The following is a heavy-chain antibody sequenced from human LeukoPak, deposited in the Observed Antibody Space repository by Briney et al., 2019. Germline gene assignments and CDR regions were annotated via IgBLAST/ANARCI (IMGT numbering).Heavy chain of an antibody. CDR1: GFIFSGYA. CDR3: AKDRRSGGVVPVPDAFDI. D-gene: IGHD2-2*01. Sequence: LTGGSLRLSCAVSGFIFSGYAMHWVRQAPGKGLEWVAFIRYDGTNQYYADSVKGRFTISRDNSKNTLYLHMNSLRAEDTAVYYCAKDRRSGGVVPVPDAFDIWGQGTMVTVSS. J-gene: IGHJ3*02. V-gene: IGHV3-30*02. CDR2: IRYDGTNQ.